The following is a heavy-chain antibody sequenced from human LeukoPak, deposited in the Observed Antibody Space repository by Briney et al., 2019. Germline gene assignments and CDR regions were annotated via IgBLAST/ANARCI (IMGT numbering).Heavy chain of an antibody. J-gene: IGHJ4*02. V-gene: IGHV4-59*01. CDR2: IYYSGST. Sequence: SETLSLTCTVSGGSISSYYWSWIRQPPGKGLEWIGYIYYSGSTNYNPSLTSRVTISVDTSKNQFSLKLSSVTAADTAVYYYARVGSGSGVFDYWGQGTLVTVSS. D-gene: IGHD3-10*01. CDR1: GGSISSYY. CDR3: ARVGSGSGVFDY.